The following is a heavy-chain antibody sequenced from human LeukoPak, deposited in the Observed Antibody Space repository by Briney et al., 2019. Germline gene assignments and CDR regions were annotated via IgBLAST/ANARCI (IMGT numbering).Heavy chain of an antibody. CDR2: IYSGGST. V-gene: IGHV3-66*01. CDR1: GFTFSRYS. Sequence: PGGSLRLSCAASGFTFSRYSMSWVRQAPGKGLEWVSVIYSGGSTYYADSVKGRFTISRDNSKNTLYLQMNSLRAEDTAVYYCARPQWLVQNAFDIWGQGTMVTVSS. D-gene: IGHD6-19*01. CDR3: ARPQWLVQNAFDI. J-gene: IGHJ3*02.